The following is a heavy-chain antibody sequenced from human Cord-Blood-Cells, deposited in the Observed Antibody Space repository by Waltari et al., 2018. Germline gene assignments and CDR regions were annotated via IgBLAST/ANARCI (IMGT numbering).Heavy chain of an antibody. J-gene: IGHJ6*03. CDR2: IYYSGST. Sequence: QVQLQESGPGLVKPSETLSLTCTVSGGSVSSGSYYWSWIRQPPGKGLEWIGYIYYSGSTNYNPSRKSRGTISVDTSKNQFSLKLSSVTAADTAVYYCARDMKSRSSSWYYYYYYMDVWGKGTTVTVSS. D-gene: IGHD6-13*01. CDR1: GGSVSSGSYY. V-gene: IGHV4-61*01. CDR3: ARDMKSRSSSWYYYYYYMDV.